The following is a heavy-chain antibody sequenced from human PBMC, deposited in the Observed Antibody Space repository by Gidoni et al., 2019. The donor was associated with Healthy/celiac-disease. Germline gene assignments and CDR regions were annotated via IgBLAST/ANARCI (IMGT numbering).Heavy chain of an antibody. V-gene: IGHV4-61*02. J-gene: IGHJ5*02. D-gene: IGHD6-13*01. CDR1: GGSLSRGSYY. CDR3: ARVSSSLGWFDP. CDR2: IYTSGST. Sequence: QVQLQESGPGLVKPSQTLSLTCTVSGGSLSRGSYYWSWIRQPAGKGLVWIGLIYTSGSTNYNPSLKSRVTISVDTSKNQFSLKLSSVTAADTAVYYCARVSSSLGWFDPWGQGTLVTVSS.